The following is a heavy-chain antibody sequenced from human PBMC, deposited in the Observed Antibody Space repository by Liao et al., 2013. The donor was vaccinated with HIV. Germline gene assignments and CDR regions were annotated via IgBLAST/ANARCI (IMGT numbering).Heavy chain of an antibody. CDR2: VNHSGDF. D-gene: IGHD2-15*01. CDR3: ARPHRRNCRGGGCQGAFDI. CDR1: GGSISSSSFY. V-gene: IGHV4-39*01. Sequence: QLQLQESGPGLVKPSETLSLTCTVSGGSISSSSFYWGWIRQSPGKGLEWIGEVNHSGDFNCKPSLKSRVSLSVATSEKQFSLKVTSVTAADTAVYFCARPHRRNCRGGGCQGAFDIWGPGTMVTVSS. J-gene: IGHJ3*02.